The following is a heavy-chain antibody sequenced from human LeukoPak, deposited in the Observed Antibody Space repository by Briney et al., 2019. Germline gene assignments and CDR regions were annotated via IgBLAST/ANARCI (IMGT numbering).Heavy chain of an antibody. J-gene: IGHJ4*02. CDR2: IYHSGST. Sequence: PSETLSLTCAVSGGSISSSNWWSWVRQPPGKGLEWIGEIYHSGSTNYNPSLKSRVTISVDKSKNQFSLKLSSVTAADTAVYYCASVGLYYYGSGSYSPFFDYWGQGTLVTVSS. CDR1: GGSISSSNW. V-gene: IGHV4-4*02. D-gene: IGHD3-10*01. CDR3: ASVGLYYYGSGSYSPFFDY.